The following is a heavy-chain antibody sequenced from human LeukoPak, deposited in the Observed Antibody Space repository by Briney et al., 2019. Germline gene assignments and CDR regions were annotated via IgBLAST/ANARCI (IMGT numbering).Heavy chain of an antibody. CDR3: TREEDYYDSSGYPQYYFDY. CDR2: FYNSGRS. Sequence: PSETLSLTCTVSDDSISDYYRGWIRQPPGKGLEWIGYFYNSGRSTYNPSLKSRVTISADTSKNHFSLKLNSVTTADTAVYYCTREEDYYDSSGYPQYYFDYWGQGTLVTVSS. J-gene: IGHJ4*02. D-gene: IGHD3-22*01. V-gene: IGHV4-59*01. CDR1: DDSISDYY.